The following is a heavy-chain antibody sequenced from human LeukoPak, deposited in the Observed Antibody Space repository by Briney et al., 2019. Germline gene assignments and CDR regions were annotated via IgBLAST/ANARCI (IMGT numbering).Heavy chain of an antibody. CDR2: ISSSSSYT. CDR1: GFTFSVYY. Sequence: GGSLRLSCAASGFTFSVYYMSWIRQAPGKGLEWVSYISSSSSYTNYADSVKGRFTISRDNAKNSLYLQMNSLRAEDTAVYYCARSYSDFCLDYWGQGTLVTVSS. V-gene: IGHV3-11*03. CDR3: ARSYSDFCLDY. J-gene: IGHJ4*02. D-gene: IGHD3-3*01.